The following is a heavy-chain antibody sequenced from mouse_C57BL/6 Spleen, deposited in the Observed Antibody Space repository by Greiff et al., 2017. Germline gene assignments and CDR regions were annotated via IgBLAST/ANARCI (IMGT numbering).Heavy chain of an antibody. Sequence: QVQLKQPGAELVRPGTSVKLSCKASGYTFTSYWMHWVKQRPGQGLEWIGVIDPSDSYTNYNQKFKGKATLTVDTSSSTAYMQLSSLTSEDSAVYYCAIIGGAMDYWGQGTSVTVSS. CDR3: AIIGGAMDY. D-gene: IGHD2-14*01. CDR2: IDPSDSYT. V-gene: IGHV1-59*01. CDR1: GYTFTSYW. J-gene: IGHJ4*01.